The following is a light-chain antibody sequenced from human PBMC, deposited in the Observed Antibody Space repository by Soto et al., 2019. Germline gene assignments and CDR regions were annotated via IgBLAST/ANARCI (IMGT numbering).Light chain of an antibody. V-gene: IGLV2-14*01. J-gene: IGLJ1*01. CDR1: SSDVGGYNY. CDR2: EVS. Sequence: QPARAQPASVSVSPGQSITISCTGTSSDVGGYNYVSWYQQHPGKAPKLMIYEVSNRPSGVSNRFSGSKSGNTASLTISGLQAEDEADYYCSSYTSSSTPYVFGTGTKVTVL. CDR3: SSYTSSSTPYV.